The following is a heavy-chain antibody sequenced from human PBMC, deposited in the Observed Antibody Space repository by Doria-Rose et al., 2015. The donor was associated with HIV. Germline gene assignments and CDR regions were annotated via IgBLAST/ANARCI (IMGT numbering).Heavy chain of an antibody. CDR3: TTAHWNFDH. J-gene: IGHJ4*02. CDR1: GFNFRNAW. D-gene: IGHD1-1*01. Sequence: VQLVQSGGGLVKPGGSLRLSCAASGFNFRNAWMNWVRQAPGKGLEWVGRIKSKVDGGTIDYGVVVKGRFIISRDDSTNRFYLQMNSLKTEDTAVYYCTTAHWNFDHWGQGTLVTVSS. CDR2: IKSKVDGGTI. V-gene: IGHV3-15*01.